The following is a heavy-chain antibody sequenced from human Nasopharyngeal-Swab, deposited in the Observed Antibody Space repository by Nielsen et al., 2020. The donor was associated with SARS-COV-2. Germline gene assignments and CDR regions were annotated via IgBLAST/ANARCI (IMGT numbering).Heavy chain of an antibody. Sequence: GGSLRLSCAASGFSFSDYYMSWIRQAPGKGLEWVSYINSVSSSTDYADSVKGRFTISRDNAKNSLYLQMNSLSAEDTAVYYCAKDRGVLSMVLRFQHWGQGTLVTVSS. CDR1: GFSFSDYY. J-gene: IGHJ1*01. CDR3: AKDRGVLSMVLRFQH. D-gene: IGHD3-10*01. V-gene: IGHV3-11*06. CDR2: INSVSSST.